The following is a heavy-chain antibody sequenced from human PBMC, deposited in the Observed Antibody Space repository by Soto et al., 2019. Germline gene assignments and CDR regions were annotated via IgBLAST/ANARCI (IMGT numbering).Heavy chain of an antibody. Sequence: GGSLRLSCAASGFTFRTYGMHWVRQAPGKGLEWVAFISDDGSQKYYGDSVKGRFTISRDNSKNTLSLRIISLRTEDTSVYYCAKEAPGGWKFFYTCGQGTLGTVSS. V-gene: IGHV3-30*18. CDR2: ISDDGSQK. D-gene: IGHD6-19*01. CDR3: AKEAPGGWKFFYT. J-gene: IGHJ1*01. CDR1: GFTFRTYG.